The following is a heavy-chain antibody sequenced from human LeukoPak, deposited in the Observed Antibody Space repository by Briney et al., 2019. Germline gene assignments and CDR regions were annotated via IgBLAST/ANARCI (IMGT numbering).Heavy chain of an antibody. CDR3: ARDLLEYCSITSCYGTNNWFDP. D-gene: IGHD2-2*01. CDR2: IYTSGST. V-gene: IGHV4-4*07. Sequence: KPSETLSLTCTVSGGSISSYYWSWIRQPAGKGLEWIGRIYTSGSTNYNPSLKSRVTMSVDTSKNQFSLKLSSLTAAYTAVDYCARDLLEYCSITSCYGTNNWFDPWAREPWSPSPQ. CDR1: GGSISSYY. J-gene: IGHJ5*02.